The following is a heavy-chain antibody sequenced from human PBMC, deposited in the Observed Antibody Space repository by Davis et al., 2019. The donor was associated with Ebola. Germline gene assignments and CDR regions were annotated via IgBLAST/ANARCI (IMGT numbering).Heavy chain of an antibody. Sequence: KVSCKGSGYTFTTYWIGWVRQMPGKGLEWMGIIYPGDSDTRYSPSFQGQFTIPADKSISTAYLQWSSLKASDTAMYYCARRGGWSGAFLDYWGQGTLVTVSS. CDR2: IYPGDSDT. D-gene: IGHD3-3*02. CDR3: ARRGGWSGAFLDY. J-gene: IGHJ4*02. CDR1: GYTFTTYW. V-gene: IGHV5-51*01.